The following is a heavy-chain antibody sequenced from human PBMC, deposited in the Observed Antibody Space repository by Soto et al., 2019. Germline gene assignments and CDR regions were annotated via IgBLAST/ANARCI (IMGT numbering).Heavy chain of an antibody. D-gene: IGHD6-19*01. Sequence: EVQLLESGGGLVQPGGSLRLSCAASGFTFSSYAMSWVRQAPGKGLEWVSAISGSGGSTYYADSVKGRFTISRDNSKNPLYLQMNSRRAEDTAVYYWAKSYSSGWYGYFDYWGQGTLVTVSS. J-gene: IGHJ4*02. CDR3: AKSYSSGWYGYFDY. CDR2: ISGSGGST. V-gene: IGHV3-23*01. CDR1: GFTFSSYA.